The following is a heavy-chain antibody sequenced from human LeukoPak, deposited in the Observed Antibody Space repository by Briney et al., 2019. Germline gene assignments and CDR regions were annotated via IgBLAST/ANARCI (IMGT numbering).Heavy chain of an antibody. CDR1: GGSISSYY. J-gene: IGHJ4*02. V-gene: IGHV4-59*01. Sequence: SETLSLTCTVSGGSISSYYWSWIRQPPGKGLERIGYIYYSGSTNYNPSLKSRVTISVDTSKNQFSLKLSSVTAADTAVYYCARINDFWSGYFHHDYWGQGTLVTVSS. CDR2: IYYSGST. D-gene: IGHD3-3*01. CDR3: ARINDFWSGYFHHDY.